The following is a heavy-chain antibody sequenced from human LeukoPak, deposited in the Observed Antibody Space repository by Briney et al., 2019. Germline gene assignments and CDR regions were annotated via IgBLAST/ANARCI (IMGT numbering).Heavy chain of an antibody. V-gene: IGHV4-39*07. J-gene: IGHJ4*02. D-gene: IGHD2/OR15-2a*01. CDR2: IYYSGST. CDR3: ARAGASTPSAFSY. CDR1: GGSISSSSYY. Sequence: SETLSLTCTVSGGSISSSSYYWGWIRQPPGKGLEWIGSIYYSGSTYYNPSLKSRVTISVDTSKNQFSLKLSSVTAADTAVYYCARAGASTPSAFSYWGQGTLVTVSS.